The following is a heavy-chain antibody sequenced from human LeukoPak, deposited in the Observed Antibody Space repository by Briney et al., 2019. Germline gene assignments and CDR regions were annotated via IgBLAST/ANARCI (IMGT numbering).Heavy chain of an antibody. CDR3: ARANADYSMPFDC. CDR2: MNPNSGNT. CDR1: GYTFTSYD. Sequence: ASVKVSCKASGYTFTSYDINWVRQATGQGLEWMGWMNPNSGNTGYAQKFQGRGTMTRNTSISTAYMELSSLRSEDTAVYYCARANADYSMPFDCWGQGTLVTVSS. J-gene: IGHJ4*02. D-gene: IGHD4-11*01. V-gene: IGHV1-8*01.